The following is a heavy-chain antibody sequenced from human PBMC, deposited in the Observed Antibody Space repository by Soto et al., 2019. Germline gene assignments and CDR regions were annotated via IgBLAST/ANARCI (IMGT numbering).Heavy chain of an antibody. D-gene: IGHD3-3*01. CDR1: GGTFSSYS. Sequence: QVQLVQSGAEVKKPGSSVKVSCEASGGTFSSYSFSWVRQAPGQGLEWTGRVIPILGMANYAQKFQGRVTNTADQSTSTVYMEMSSLTSEDTAVYDCARGGAFGVPGAVDRHNWFDPWGQGTLVTVSS. V-gene: IGHV1-69*02. CDR2: VIPILGMA. CDR3: ARGGAFGVPGAVDRHNWFDP. J-gene: IGHJ5*02.